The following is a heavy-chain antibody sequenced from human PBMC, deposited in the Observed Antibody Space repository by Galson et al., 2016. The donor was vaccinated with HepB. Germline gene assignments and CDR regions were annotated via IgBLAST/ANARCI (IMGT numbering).Heavy chain of an antibody. J-gene: IGHJ5*02. V-gene: IGHV4-31*03. CDR1: GGSVNTGTYY. CDR2: IFNNGYT. Sequence: TLSLTCTVSGGSVNTGTYYWSWIRHHPVKGLEWLGYIFNNGYTFYNPSLRSRLTISLDTSKNQFSLNLNSLTAADTAIYYCASEPRHGSYIFSWGQGTRVLVSS. D-gene: IGHD3-3*02. CDR3: ASEPRHGSYIFS.